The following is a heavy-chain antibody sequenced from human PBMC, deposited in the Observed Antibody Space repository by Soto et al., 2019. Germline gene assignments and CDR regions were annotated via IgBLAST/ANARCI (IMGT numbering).Heavy chain of an antibody. Sequence: PSETLSLTCTVSGGSISSSSYYWCWIRQPPGKGLEWIGSIYYSGSTYYNPSLKSRVTISVDTSKNQFSLKLSSVTAADTAVYYCGRQDYDFWNGNSDYWDQGTLVTVSS. J-gene: IGHJ4*02. V-gene: IGHV4-39*01. CDR2: IYYSGST. D-gene: IGHD3-3*01. CDR1: GGSISSSSYY. CDR3: GRQDYDFWNGNSDY.